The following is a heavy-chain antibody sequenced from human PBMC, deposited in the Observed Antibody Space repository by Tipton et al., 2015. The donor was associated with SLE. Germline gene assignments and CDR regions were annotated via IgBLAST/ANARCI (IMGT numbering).Heavy chain of an antibody. J-gene: IGHJ3*02. CDR3: AQGDYDFWSGPIYAFDI. D-gene: IGHD3-3*01. CDR1: GGSFSGYY. Sequence: LRLSCAVYGGSFSGYYWSWIRQLPEKGLEWIGEINHSRSTNYNPSLKSRVTVSVDTSKNQVSLELSSVTAADTAVYYCAQGDYDFWSGPIYAFDIWGQGTVVTVSS. CDR2: INHSRST. V-gene: IGHV4-34*01.